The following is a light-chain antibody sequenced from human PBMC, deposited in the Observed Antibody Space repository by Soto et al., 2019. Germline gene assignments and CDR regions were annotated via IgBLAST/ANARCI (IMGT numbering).Light chain of an antibody. V-gene: IGKV1-33*01. J-gene: IGKJ3*01. CDR3: QQYDNFPFT. Sequence: DIQVTQSPSSLSASVGDRVTITCQASQDIKSNLNWFQQKSGKAPRLLVYDASNLEPGVSSRFSASGSGTDFTFTIRSLQPEDTATYFCQQYDNFPFTFGPGTKVEI. CDR2: DAS. CDR1: QDIKSN.